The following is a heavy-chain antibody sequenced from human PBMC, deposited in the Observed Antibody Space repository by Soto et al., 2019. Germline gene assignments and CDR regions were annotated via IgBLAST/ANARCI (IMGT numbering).Heavy chain of an antibody. CDR2: IYATGTT. D-gene: IGHD1-1*01. Sequence: SETLSLTCTVSGASISGYYWSWIRKSAGKGLEWIGRIYATGTTDYNLSLKSRVMMSVDASKKQFSLRLRSVTAADTAVYYCVRDGTKTLRDWFDPWGQGISVTVSS. V-gene: IGHV4-4*07. J-gene: IGHJ5*02. CDR1: GASISGYY. CDR3: VRDGTKTLRDWFDP.